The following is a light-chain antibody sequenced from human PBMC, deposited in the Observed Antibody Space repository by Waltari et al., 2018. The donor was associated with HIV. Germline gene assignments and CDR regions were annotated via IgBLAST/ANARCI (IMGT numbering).Light chain of an antibody. J-gene: IGLJ3*02. CDR3: AAWDDSLSGWV. CDR2: KNN. Sequence: QSVLTQPPSASGTPGQRVTISCSGSRSNIGSNYVYWYQQLPGTAPKLLMYKNNQRPSGVPDRFSGSKSGTSAYLAISGLRSEDETDYYCAAWDDSLSGWVFGGGTKLTVL. CDR1: RSNIGSNY. V-gene: IGLV1-47*01.